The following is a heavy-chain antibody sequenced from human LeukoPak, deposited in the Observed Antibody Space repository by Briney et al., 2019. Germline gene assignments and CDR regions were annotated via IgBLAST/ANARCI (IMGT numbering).Heavy chain of an antibody. D-gene: IGHD3-10*01. V-gene: IGHV3-74*01. Sequence: PGGSLRLSCAASGFTFSGYWMYWVRQAPGKGLVWVSGVKSDASSTYYADSVKGRFTISRDNAKNTLYLQMNSLRAEDTAVYYCAREYYYGSGSYYNGYWGQGTLVTVSS. J-gene: IGHJ4*02. CDR1: GFTFSGYW. CDR3: AREYYYGSGSYYNGY. CDR2: VKSDASST.